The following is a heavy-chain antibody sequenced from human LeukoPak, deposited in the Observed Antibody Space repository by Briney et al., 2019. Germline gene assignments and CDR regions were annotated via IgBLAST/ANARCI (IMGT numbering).Heavy chain of an antibody. CDR3: ARGSGSYFDY. CDR1: GYTFTSYD. Sequence: ASVKVSCKASGYTFTSYDINWVRQAPGQGLEWMGWINPNSGGTNYAQKFQGRVTMTRDTSISTAYMELSRLRSDDTAVYYCARGSGSYFDYWGQGTLVTVSS. CDR2: INPNSGGT. J-gene: IGHJ4*02. V-gene: IGHV1-2*02. D-gene: IGHD1-26*01.